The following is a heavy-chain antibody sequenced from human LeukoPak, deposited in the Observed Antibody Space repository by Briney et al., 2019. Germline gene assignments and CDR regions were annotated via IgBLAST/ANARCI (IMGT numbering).Heavy chain of an antibody. D-gene: IGHD3-3*01. J-gene: IGHJ4*02. CDR1: GFTFSDYY. Sequence: GGSLRLSCAASGFTFSDYYMSWIRQAPGKGLEWISDISGSGSSMYYADSVKGRFTISRDNAKNSLYLQMNSLRAEDTAVYYCATHDFSGAYYFDYWGQGTLVTVSS. CDR3: ATHDFSGAYYFDY. CDR2: ISGSGSSM. V-gene: IGHV3-11*01.